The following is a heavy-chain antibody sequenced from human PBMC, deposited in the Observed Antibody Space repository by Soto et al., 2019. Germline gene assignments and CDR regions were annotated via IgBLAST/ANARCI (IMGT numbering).Heavy chain of an antibody. CDR2: IWYDGSNK. D-gene: IGHD3-22*01. J-gene: IGHJ4*02. CDR3: AKGAGEPYYYDSSGYYYLDY. CDR1: GFTFSSYG. V-gene: IGHV3-33*06. Sequence: GGSLRLSCAASGFTFSSYGMHWVRQAPGKGLEWVAVIWYDGSNKYYADSVKGRFTISRDNSKNTLYLQMNSLRAEDTAVYYCAKGAGEPYYYDSSGYYYLDYWGQGTLVTVSS.